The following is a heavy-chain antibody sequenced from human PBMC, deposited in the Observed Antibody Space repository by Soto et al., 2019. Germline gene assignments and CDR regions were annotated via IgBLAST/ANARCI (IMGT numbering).Heavy chain of an antibody. V-gene: IGHV3-33*01. D-gene: IGHD4-17*01. J-gene: IGHJ4*02. CDR3: ARAYGDWRYFDY. CDR1: GFTFSSYG. Sequence: QVYLVESGGGVVQPGTSLRLSCAASGFTFSSYGMHWVRQTPGKGLDWVAVIWYDGSNKYYADSVKGRFTISRDNSKNILYLQVTSLRVEDTAVYYCARAYGDWRYFDYWGQGTLVTVSS. CDR2: IWYDGSNK.